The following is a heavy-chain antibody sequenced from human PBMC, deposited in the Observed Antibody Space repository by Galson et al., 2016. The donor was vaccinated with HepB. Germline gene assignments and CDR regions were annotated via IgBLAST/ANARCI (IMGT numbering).Heavy chain of an antibody. CDR1: GGSISHYY. D-gene: IGHD6-19*01. CDR2: IYYSGST. J-gene: IGHJ4*02. Sequence: SETLSLTCTVSGGSISHYYWSWIRQPPGKGLEWIGYIYYSGSTDYNPSLKSRVTISLDTSKDQFSLKVSSVTAADTAVYYCAKLSSGWFGYYFDYWGQGTLVTVSS. V-gene: IGHV4-59*01. CDR3: AKLSSGWFGYYFDY.